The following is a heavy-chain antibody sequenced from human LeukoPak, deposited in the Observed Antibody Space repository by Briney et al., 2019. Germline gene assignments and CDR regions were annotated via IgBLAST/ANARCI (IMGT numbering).Heavy chain of an antibody. CDR1: GGSMTSGSYY. D-gene: IGHD3-10*01. J-gene: IGHJ6*03. Sequence: SETLSLTCTVCGGSMTSGSYYWSWIRQPAGKGLEWIGRIYTSGSSNYNPSLKSRVTMSLDTSKNQFSLNLSSVTAADTAVYYCARATRRRTGELPPKDYYYYYMDVWGKGTTVTISS. CDR2: IYTSGSS. V-gene: IGHV4-61*02. CDR3: ARATRRRTGELPPKDYYYYYMDV.